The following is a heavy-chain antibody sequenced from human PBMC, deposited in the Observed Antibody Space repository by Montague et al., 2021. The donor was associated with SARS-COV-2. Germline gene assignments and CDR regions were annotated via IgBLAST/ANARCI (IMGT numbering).Heavy chain of an antibody. Sequence: SETLSLTCTVSGFSIGSGDYWGWIRQPPGWGLLWIGSIFHSGTTTQNPSPPSRLTMSIDTSTNQFSLRLTSVTAADTAVFFCVREKAGGLRNVFDIWGQGTTVTVSS. J-gene: IGHJ3*02. V-gene: IGHV4-38-2*02. CDR2: IFHSGTT. CDR3: VREKAGGLRNVFDI. CDR1: GFSIGSGDY.